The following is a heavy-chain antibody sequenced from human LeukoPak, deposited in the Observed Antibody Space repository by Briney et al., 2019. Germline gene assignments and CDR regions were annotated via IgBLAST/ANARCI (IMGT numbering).Heavy chain of an antibody. CDR1: GYSISSGYY. D-gene: IGHD1-1*01. Sequence: SETLSLTCTVSGYSISSGYYWGWIRQPAGKGLEWIGRIYTSGSTNYNPSLKSRVTMSVDTSKNQFSLKLSSVTAADTAVYYCARGISSRNVFHNDVWGKGTTVTVSS. V-gene: IGHV4-4*07. CDR2: IYTSGST. J-gene: IGHJ6*04. CDR3: ARGISSRNVFHNDV.